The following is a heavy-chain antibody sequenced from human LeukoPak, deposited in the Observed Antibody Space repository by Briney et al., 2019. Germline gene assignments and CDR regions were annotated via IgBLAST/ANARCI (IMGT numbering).Heavy chain of an antibody. CDR2: INHSGGI. Sequence: PSETLSLTCAVYGGSLSGYYWSWIRQPPGKGLEWIGEINHSGGINYDPSLKSRVTISVDTSKNQFSLNLNSVTAADTAVYYCAKDPPSNSWGQGTLVTVSS. CDR3: AKDPPSNS. J-gene: IGHJ5*02. CDR1: GGSLSGYY. V-gene: IGHV4-34*01.